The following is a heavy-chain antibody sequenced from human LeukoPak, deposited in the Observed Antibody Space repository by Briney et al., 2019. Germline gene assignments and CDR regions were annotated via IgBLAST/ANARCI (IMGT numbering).Heavy chain of an antibody. CDR2: IYHSGST. V-gene: IGHV4-59*12. CDR1: GGSISSYY. Sequence: SETLSLTCTVSGGSISSYYWSWIRQPPGKGLEWIGYIYHSGSTYYNPSLKSRVTISIDRSKNQFSLKLSSVTAADTAVYYCATLDYYGSGSYYKGEDAFDIWGQGTMVTVSS. CDR3: ATLDYYGSGSYYKGEDAFDI. J-gene: IGHJ3*02. D-gene: IGHD3-10*01.